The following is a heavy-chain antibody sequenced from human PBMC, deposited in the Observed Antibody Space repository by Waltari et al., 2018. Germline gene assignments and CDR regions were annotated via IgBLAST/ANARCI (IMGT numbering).Heavy chain of an antibody. CDR2: ISSSSSTI. J-gene: IGHJ1*01. D-gene: IGHD3-3*01. Sequence: EVQLVESGGGLVQPGGSLRLSCAASGFTFSSYSMNWVRQAPGKGLEWVSYISSSSSTIYYADSVKGRFTISRDNAKNSLYLRMNSLRAEDTAVYYCARDQGAIFGVVNGPESEYFQHWGQGTLVTVSS. CDR1: GFTFSSYS. CDR3: ARDQGAIFGVVNGPESEYFQH. V-gene: IGHV3-48*04.